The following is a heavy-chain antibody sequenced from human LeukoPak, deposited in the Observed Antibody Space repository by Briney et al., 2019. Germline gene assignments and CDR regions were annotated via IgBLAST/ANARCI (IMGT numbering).Heavy chain of an antibody. CDR2: ISSSGSTI. J-gene: IGHJ4*02. CDR3: ARAPVEYVDGTTPFDY. D-gene: IGHD6-19*01. Sequence: GGSLRLSCAASGFTFSDYYMSWIRQAPGKGLEWVSYISSSGSTIYYADFVKGRFTISRDNAKNSLYLKMNSLRAEDTAVYYCARAPVEYVDGTTPFDYWGQGTLVTVSS. V-gene: IGHV3-11*04. CDR1: GFTFSDYY.